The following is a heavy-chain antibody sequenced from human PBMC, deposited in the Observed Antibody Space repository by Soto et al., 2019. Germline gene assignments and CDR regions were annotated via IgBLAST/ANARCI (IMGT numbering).Heavy chain of an antibody. J-gene: IGHJ5*02. D-gene: IGHD3-10*01. Sequence: QVQLQESGPGLVKPSQTLSLTCAVSGDSISSRSHYWNWIRRVPGKGLECIGYIFYTGATYYNPSLRGRISMSVDTSKNQFSLTLRSVTAADTAIYYCAREGRHSGGMRESWFDPWGQGTKVTVSS. CDR3: AREGRHSGGMRESWFDP. V-gene: IGHV4-31*11. CDR1: GDSISSRSHY. CDR2: IFYTGAT.